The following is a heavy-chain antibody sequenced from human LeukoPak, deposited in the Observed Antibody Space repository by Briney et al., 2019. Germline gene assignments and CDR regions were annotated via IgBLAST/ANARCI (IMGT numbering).Heavy chain of an antibody. V-gene: IGHV4-59*01. CDR3: ARKELDAFDI. CDR2: IYYSGST. D-gene: IGHD1-26*01. Sequence: KPSETLSLTCTVSGGSISSYYWSWIRQPAGKGLEWIGYIYYSGSTNYNPSLKSRVTISVDTSKNQFSLKLSSVTAADTAVYYCARKELDAFDIWGQGTMVTVSS. J-gene: IGHJ3*02. CDR1: GGSISSYY.